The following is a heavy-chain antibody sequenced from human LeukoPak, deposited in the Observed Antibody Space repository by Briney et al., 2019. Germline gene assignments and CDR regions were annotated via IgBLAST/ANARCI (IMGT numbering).Heavy chain of an antibody. V-gene: IGHV4-34*01. CDR2: INHSGST. D-gene: IGHD2-2*02. Sequence: SETLSLTCAVYGGSFSGYYWSWIRQPPGKGLEWIGEINHSGSTNYSPSLKSRVTISVDTSKNQFSLKLSSVTAADTAVYYCARGSEYKGRYQLLYPPVYMDVWGKGTTVTVSS. CDR1: GGSFSGYY. CDR3: ARGSEYKGRYQLLYPPVYMDV. J-gene: IGHJ6*03.